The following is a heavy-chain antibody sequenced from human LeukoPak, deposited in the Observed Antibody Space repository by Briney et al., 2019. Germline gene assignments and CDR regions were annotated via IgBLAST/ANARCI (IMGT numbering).Heavy chain of an antibody. D-gene: IGHD2-15*01. CDR2: IKSKTDGGTT. CDR3: TTDPQYCSGGSCYFGDY. CDR1: GFTFSDYY. V-gene: IGHV3-15*01. Sequence: GGSLRLSCAASGFTFSDYYMSWVRQAPGKGLEWVGRIKSKTDGGTTDYAAPVKGRFTISRDDSKNTLYLQMNSLKTEDTAVYYCTTDPQYCSGGSCYFGDYWGQGTLVTVSS. J-gene: IGHJ4*02.